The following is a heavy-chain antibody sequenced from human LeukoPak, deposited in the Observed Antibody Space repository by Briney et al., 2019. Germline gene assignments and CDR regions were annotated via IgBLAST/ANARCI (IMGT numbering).Heavy chain of an antibody. J-gene: IGHJ4*02. D-gene: IGHD5-12*01. CDR3: ARDRRSGYDWSFDY. V-gene: IGHV3-33*01. CDR2: IWYDGRNK. CDR1: GFTFSSYG. Sequence: GGSLRLSCAASGFTFSSYGMHWVRQAPGKGLEWVAVIWYDGRNKYYVDSVKGRFTISRDNSKNTLYLQMNSLRAEDTAVYYCARDRRSGYDWSFDYWGQGTLVTVPS.